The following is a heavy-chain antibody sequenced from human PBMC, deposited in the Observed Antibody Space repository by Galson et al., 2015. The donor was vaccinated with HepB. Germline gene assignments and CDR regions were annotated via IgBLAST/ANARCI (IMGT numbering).Heavy chain of an antibody. CDR3: ARPLVVAATPVYYYYHMDV. Sequence: SVKVSCKASGYTLTSYAMHWVRQAPGQGLEWMGWINAGNGDTKYSQKFQDRVTITRDTSASTAYMELSSLRTEDTAVYYCARPLVVAATPVYYYYHMDVWGQGTTVTVSS. D-gene: IGHD2-15*01. CDR1: GYTLTSYA. J-gene: IGHJ6*02. V-gene: IGHV1-3*01. CDR2: INAGNGDT.